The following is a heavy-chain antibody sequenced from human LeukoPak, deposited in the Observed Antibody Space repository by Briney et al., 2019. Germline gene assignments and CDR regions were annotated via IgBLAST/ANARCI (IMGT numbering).Heavy chain of an antibody. Sequence: PSETLSLTCTVSGGSISSSDYYWGLIRQPPGKGLEWIGRISYSGTSYYNPSLKRRITISVDTSNNQFSLKMTSVTAADTAVYFCARLIHSYYYDSSGYYPYYYMDVWGKGNTVTVSS. CDR3: ARLIHSYYYDSSGYYPYYYMDV. V-gene: IGHV4-39*01. CDR2: ISYSGTS. D-gene: IGHD3-22*01. J-gene: IGHJ6*03. CDR1: GGSISSSDYY.